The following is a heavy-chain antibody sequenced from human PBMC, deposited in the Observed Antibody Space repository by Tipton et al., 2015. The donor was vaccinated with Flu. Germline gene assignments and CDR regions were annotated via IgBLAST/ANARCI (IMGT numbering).Heavy chain of an antibody. CDR2: ISAFNGHT. D-gene: IGHD3-22*01. Sequence: QSGAEVKKPGASVKVSCKASGYTFTSDGISWLRQAPGQGLEWMGWISAFNGHTKYAQKFRGRVTMTTDTSTSTAYMDLRNLRSDDTAVYYCARDGRYYYDSYAYYPQRFDIWGQGTMVTVSS. V-gene: IGHV1-18*01. CDR1: GYTFTSDG. CDR3: ARDGRYYYDSYAYYPQRFDI. J-gene: IGHJ3*02.